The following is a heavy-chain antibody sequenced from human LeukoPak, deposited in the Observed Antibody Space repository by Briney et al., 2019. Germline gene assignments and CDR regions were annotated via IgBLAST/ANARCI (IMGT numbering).Heavy chain of an antibody. CDR1: GGSISSGSYY. CDR2: IYTSGST. D-gene: IGHD3-3*01. V-gene: IGHV4-61*02. J-gene: IGHJ4*02. CDR3: ARTTDFYRNYFDY. Sequence: SETLPLTCTVSGGSISSGSYYWSWIRQPAGKGLECIGRIYTSGSTNYNPSLKSRRTISVDTSKNQFSLKLSSVTAADTAVYYCARTTDFYRNYFDYWGQGTLVTVSS.